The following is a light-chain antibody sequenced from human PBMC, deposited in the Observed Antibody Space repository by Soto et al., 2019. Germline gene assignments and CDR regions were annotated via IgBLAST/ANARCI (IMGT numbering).Light chain of an antibody. CDR2: AAS. CDR3: QQSYSMPYA. J-gene: IGKJ2*01. CDR1: QSISSW. Sequence: DIQMTQSPSTLSASVGDRVTITCRASQSISSWLAWYQQKPGKAPKLLIYAASSLQSGVPSRFSGSGSGTDFTLTIISLQPEDYATYFCQQSYSMPYAFGPGTKVDNK. V-gene: IGKV1-39*01.